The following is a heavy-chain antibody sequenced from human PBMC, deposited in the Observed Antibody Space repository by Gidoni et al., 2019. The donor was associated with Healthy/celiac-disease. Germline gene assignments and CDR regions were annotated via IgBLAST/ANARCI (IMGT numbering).Heavy chain of an antibody. CDR1: GGTFSSYA. CDR3: ARERVLTMVRGSTYYYYGMDV. Sequence: QVQLVQSGAEVKKPGSSVKVSCKASGGTFSSYAISWVRQAPGQGLEWMGGIIPIFGTANYAQKFQGRVTITADESTSTAYMELSSLRSEDTAVYYCARERVLTMVRGSTYYYYGMDVWGQGTTVTVSS. J-gene: IGHJ6*02. D-gene: IGHD3-10*01. CDR2: IIPIFGTA. V-gene: IGHV1-69*01.